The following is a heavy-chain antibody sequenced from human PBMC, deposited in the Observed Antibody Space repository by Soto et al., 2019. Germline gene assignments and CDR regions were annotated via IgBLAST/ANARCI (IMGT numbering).Heavy chain of an antibody. J-gene: IGHJ4*02. CDR3: ARDYGSGSGFDY. CDR1: GGSISSGGYY. D-gene: IGHD3-10*01. V-gene: IGHV4-31*03. CDR2: TYYSGST. Sequence: QVQLQESGPGLVKPSQTLSLTCTVSGGSISSGGYYWSWIRQHPGKGLEWIGYTYYSGSTYYNPSLKSRVTISVETSKNQFTLKLSSVTAADKAVYYCARDYGSGSGFDYWGQGTLVTVSS.